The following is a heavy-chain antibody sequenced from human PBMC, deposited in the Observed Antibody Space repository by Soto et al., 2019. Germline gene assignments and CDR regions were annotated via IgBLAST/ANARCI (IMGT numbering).Heavy chain of an antibody. CDR2: ISYDGSNK. J-gene: IGHJ4*02. CDR1: GFTFSSYG. V-gene: IGHV3-30*18. Sequence: PGGSLRLSCAASGFTFSSYGMHWVRQAPGKGLEWVAVISYDGSNKYYADSVKGRFTISRDNSKNTLYLQMNSLRAEDTAVYYCAKLMGGVGATTIHWGQGTLVTVSS. D-gene: IGHD1-26*01. CDR3: AKLMGGVGATTIH.